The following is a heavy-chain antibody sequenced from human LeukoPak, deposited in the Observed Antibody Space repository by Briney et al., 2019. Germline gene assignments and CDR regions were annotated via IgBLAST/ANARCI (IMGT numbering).Heavy chain of an antibody. D-gene: IGHD2-2*01. Sequence: GGSLRLSCAASGFTFSSYWMHWVRQAPGKGLVWVSRISSDGSSTSYADSVKDRFTISRDNSKNTLYLQINSLRAEDTAVYYCYAPLNYFDYWGQGTLVTVSS. J-gene: IGHJ4*02. CDR2: ISSDGSST. CDR1: GFTFSSYW. CDR3: YAPLNYFDY. V-gene: IGHV3-74*01.